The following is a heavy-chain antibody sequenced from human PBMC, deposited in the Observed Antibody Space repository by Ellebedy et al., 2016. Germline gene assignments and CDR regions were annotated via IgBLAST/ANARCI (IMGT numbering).Heavy chain of an antibody. CDR2: IYYSGST. CDR3: ARPIYSYGGGGMDV. V-gene: IGHV4-39*01. Sequence: SETLSLTCTVSGGSISSSSYYWGWIRQPPGTGLEWIGSIYYSGSTYYNPSLKSRVTISVDTSKNQFSLKLSSVTAADTAVYYCARPIYSYGGGGMDVWGQGTTVTVSS. CDR1: GGSISSSSYY. D-gene: IGHD5-18*01. J-gene: IGHJ6*02.